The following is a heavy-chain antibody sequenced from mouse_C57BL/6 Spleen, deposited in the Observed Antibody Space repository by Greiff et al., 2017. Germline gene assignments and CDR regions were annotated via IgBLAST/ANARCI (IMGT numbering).Heavy chain of an antibody. CDR3: ARHGGYYWYFDV. Sequence: EVKLVESGGGLVKPGGSLKLSCAASGFTFSSYTMSWVRQTPEKRLEWVATISGGGGNTYYPDSVKGRFTISRDNAKNTLYLQMSSLRSEDTALYYCARHGGYYWYFDVWGTGTTVTVSS. J-gene: IGHJ1*03. D-gene: IGHD1-1*02. CDR1: GFTFSSYT. V-gene: IGHV5-9*01. CDR2: ISGGGGNT.